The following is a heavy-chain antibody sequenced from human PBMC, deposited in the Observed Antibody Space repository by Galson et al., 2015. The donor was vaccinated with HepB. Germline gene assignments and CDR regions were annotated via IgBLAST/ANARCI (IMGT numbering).Heavy chain of an antibody. CDR3: TRGGVDY. D-gene: IGHD3-16*01. Sequence: SLRLSCAASGFTFSTYSMSWVRQAPGKGLEWVSYITSSSSAMYYADPVKGRFTISRDNAKNPLYLQMNGLRDEDAAIYYCTRGGVDYWGQGTLVTVSS. J-gene: IGHJ4*02. CDR2: ITSSSSAM. V-gene: IGHV3-48*02. CDR1: GFTFSTYS.